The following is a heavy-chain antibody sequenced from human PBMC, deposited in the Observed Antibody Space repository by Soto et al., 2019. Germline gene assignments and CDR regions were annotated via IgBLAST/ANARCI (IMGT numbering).Heavy chain of an antibody. Sequence: EVQLLESGGGLVQPGGSLRLSCAASGFTFSSYAMSWVRQAPGKGLEWVSAISASGGSTYYADSVKGRFTISRDNSKNTLYLQMNSLRAEDTAVYYCARVGDNYDSSGYYLDWGQGTLVTVSS. D-gene: IGHD3-22*01. V-gene: IGHV3-23*01. CDR3: ARVGDNYDSSGYYLD. CDR1: GFTFSSYA. J-gene: IGHJ4*02. CDR2: ISASGGST.